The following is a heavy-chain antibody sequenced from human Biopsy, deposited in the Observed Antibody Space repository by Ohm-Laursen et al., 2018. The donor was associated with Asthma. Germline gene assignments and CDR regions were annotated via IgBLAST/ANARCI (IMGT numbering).Heavy chain of an antibody. Sequence: SLRLSCSASGFDFDDFAMHWVRQAPGKGLEWVSSISWNSVSLDYAASVKGRFTISRGNAKNSLYLEMNTLTTKDTALYYCAKVAYRSGYMFFDFWGQGTLVTVSS. V-gene: IGHV3-9*01. D-gene: IGHD6-19*01. CDR3: AKVAYRSGYMFFDF. CDR2: ISWNSVSL. J-gene: IGHJ4*02. CDR1: GFDFDDFA.